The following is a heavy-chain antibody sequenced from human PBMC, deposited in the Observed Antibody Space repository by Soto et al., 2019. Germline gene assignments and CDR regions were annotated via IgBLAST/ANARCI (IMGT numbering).Heavy chain of an antibody. CDR2: INAGNGNT. Sequence: ASVKVSCKASGYTFTSYAMHWVRQAPGQRLEWMGWINAGNGNTKYSQKFQGRVTITRDTSASTAYMELSSLRSEDTAVYYCARDSSGYYQLPDYWGQGALVTVSS. J-gene: IGHJ4*02. D-gene: IGHD3-22*01. CDR1: GYTFTSYA. CDR3: ARDSSGYYQLPDY. V-gene: IGHV1-3*01.